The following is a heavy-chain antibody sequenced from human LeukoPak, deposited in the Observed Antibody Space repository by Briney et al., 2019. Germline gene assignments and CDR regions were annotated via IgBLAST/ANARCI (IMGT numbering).Heavy chain of an antibody. Sequence: SQTLSLTCTVSGGSISSGDYYWSWIRQPPGKGLEWIGYIYYSGSTYYNPSLKSRVTISVDTSKNQFSLKLSSVTAADTAVYYCASYSYGSDDAFDIWGQGTMVTVSS. V-gene: IGHV4-30-4*01. CDR2: IYYSGST. J-gene: IGHJ3*02. D-gene: IGHD5-18*01. CDR1: GGSISSGDYY. CDR3: ASYSYGSDDAFDI.